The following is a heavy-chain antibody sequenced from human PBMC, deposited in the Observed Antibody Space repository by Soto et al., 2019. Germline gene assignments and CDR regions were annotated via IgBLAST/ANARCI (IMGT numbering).Heavy chain of an antibody. CDR2: ISYDGSNK. D-gene: IGHD4-17*01. Sequence: QVQLVESGGGVVQPGRSLRLSCAASGFIFSSYAMHWVRQAPGKGLEWVAVISYDGSNKYHADSMKGRFTISRDNSKNTLYLQLNSLRAEDTAVYYCAREFGITVTPSFDYWGQGTLVTVSS. V-gene: IGHV3-30-3*01. J-gene: IGHJ4*02. CDR1: GFIFSSYA. CDR3: AREFGITVTPSFDY.